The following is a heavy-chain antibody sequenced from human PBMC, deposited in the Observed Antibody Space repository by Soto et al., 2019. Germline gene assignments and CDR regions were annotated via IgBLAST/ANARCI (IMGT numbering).Heavy chain of an antibody. CDR3: ARDSGDAGVWAFDI. CDR1: GGSISSGGYY. J-gene: IGHJ3*02. Sequence: QVQLQESGPGLVKPSQTLSLTCTVSGGSISSGGYYWSWIRQHPGKGLEWIGYIYYSGSTYYNPSLKSRVTISVDTSKNQFSLKMSSVTAADTAVYYCARDSGDAGVWAFDIWGQGTMVTVSS. CDR2: IYYSGST. V-gene: IGHV4-31*03. D-gene: IGHD4-17*01.